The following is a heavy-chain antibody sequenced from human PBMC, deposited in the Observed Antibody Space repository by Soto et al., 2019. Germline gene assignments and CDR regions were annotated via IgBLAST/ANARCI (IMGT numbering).Heavy chain of an antibody. CDR1: GFTFSSYA. D-gene: IGHD6-13*01. V-gene: IGHV3-30-3*01. CDR2: ISYDGSNK. J-gene: IGHJ4*02. CDR3: ARDLRQQLTPNQLDY. Sequence: PWGSLRLSCAASGFTFSSYAMHWVRQAPGKGLEWVAVISYDGSNKYYADSVKGRFTISRDNSKNTLYLQMNSLRAEDTAVYYCARDLRQQLTPNQLDYWGQGTLVTVSS.